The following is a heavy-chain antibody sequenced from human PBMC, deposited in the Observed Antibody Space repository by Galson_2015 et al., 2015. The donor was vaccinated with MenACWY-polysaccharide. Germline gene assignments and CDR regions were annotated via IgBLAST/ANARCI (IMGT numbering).Heavy chain of an antibody. J-gene: IGHJ5*02. CDR3: ARSLGYSDSAFDNGRDVDRRFDP. Sequence: TLSLTCSVSGGSISTGSSYWSWIRQPAGKGLEWTGRIHSRGSTDYSPSLKSRVTISTDTSRNQLSLKLSSVTAADTAVYYCARSLGYSDSAFDNGRDVDRRFDPWGQGTLVTVSS. CDR1: GGSISTGSSY. D-gene: IGHD5-12*01. CDR2: IHSRGST. V-gene: IGHV4-61*02.